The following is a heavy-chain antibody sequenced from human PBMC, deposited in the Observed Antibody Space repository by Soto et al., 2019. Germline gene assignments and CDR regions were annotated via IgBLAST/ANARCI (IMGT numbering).Heavy chain of an antibody. J-gene: IGHJ6*02. CDR3: AQWDTHGLIPHTVGGNYCYYDIDV. CDR1: GFMFANYA. CDR2: ITGSGGGT. Sequence: GSLRLSCAASGFMFANYAMGWVRQAPGKWLEWVSAITGSGGGTYYADSVKGRFTVSRDNSKNTLYLQMHSLRAEDAAIFYCAQWDTHGLIPHTVGGNYCYYDIDVWGQGPRAAVSS. V-gene: IGHV3-23*01. D-gene: IGHD2-8*02.